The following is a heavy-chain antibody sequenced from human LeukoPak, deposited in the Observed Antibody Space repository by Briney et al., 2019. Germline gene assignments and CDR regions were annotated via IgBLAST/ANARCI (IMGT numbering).Heavy chain of an antibody. CDR2: INHSGST. CDR1: GGSLSGYY. Sequence: SETLSLTCAVYGGSLSGYYWSWIRQPPGKGLEWIGEINHSGSTNYNPSLKSRVTISVDTSKNQFSLKLSSVTAADTAVYYCASTAALATTFTRWFDPWGQGTLVTVSS. J-gene: IGHJ5*02. V-gene: IGHV4-34*01. D-gene: IGHD5-12*01. CDR3: ASTAALATTFTRWFDP.